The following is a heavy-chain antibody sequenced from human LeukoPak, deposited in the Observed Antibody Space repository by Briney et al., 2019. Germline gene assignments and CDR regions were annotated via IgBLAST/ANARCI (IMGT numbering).Heavy chain of an antibody. V-gene: IGHV3-30-3*01. D-gene: IGHD1-26*01. CDR1: GFTFSSYA. Sequence: PGRSLRLSCAASGFTFSSYAMHWVRQAPGKGLEWVAVISYDGSNKYYADSVKGRFTISRDNAKNTLYLQMNSLRAADTAVYYCARGVGGDSRFDPWGQGTLVTVSS. CDR2: ISYDGSNK. CDR3: ARGVGGDSRFDP. J-gene: IGHJ5*02.